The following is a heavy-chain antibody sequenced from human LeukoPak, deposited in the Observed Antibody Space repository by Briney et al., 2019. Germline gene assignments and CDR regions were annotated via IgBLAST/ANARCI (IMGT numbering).Heavy chain of an antibody. J-gene: IGHJ4*02. CDR3: ARVSGLRYFDWLLVY. CDR1: GYSISSGYY. Sequence: SETLSLTCAVSGYSISSGYYWGWIWPPPGKGLEWIGSIYHSGSTYYNPSLKSRVTISVDTSKNQFSLKLSSVTAADTAVYYCARVSGLRYFDWLLVYWGQGTLVTVSS. CDR2: IYHSGST. D-gene: IGHD3-9*01. V-gene: IGHV4-38-2*01.